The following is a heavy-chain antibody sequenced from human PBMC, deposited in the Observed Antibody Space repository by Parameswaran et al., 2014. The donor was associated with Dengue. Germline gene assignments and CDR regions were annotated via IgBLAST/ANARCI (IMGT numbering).Heavy chain of an antibody. V-gene: IGHV3-21*01. CDR3: AREIRSSYYDSSGYNDAFDI. Sequence: VRQAPGKGLEWVSSISSSSSYIYYADSVKGRFTISRDNAKNSLYLQMNSLRAEDTAVYYCAREIRSSYYDSSGYNDAFDIWGQGTMVTVSS. CDR2: ISSSSSYI. D-gene: IGHD3-22*01. J-gene: IGHJ3*02.